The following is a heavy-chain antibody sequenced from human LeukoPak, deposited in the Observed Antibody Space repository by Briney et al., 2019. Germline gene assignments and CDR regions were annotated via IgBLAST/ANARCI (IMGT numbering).Heavy chain of an antibody. J-gene: IGHJ4*02. D-gene: IGHD2-21*02. CDR3: ARLYCGGDCYVDY. CDR2: ISSSGSTI. Sequence: GGSLRLSSAASGFTFSDYYMTWIRQAPGKGLERVSYISSSGSTISYTDSVKGRFTISRDNAKNSLYLQMNSLRAEDMAVYYCARLYCGGDCYVDYWGQGTLVTVSS. CDR1: GFTFSDYY. V-gene: IGHV3-11*01.